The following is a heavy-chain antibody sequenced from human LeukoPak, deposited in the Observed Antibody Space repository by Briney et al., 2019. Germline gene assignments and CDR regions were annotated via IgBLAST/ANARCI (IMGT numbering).Heavy chain of an antibody. CDR1: GFTFSSYA. Sequence: GGSLRLSCAASGFTFSSYAMSWVRQAPGKGLEWVSTISSSGGSTYYAYSVKGRFTISRDNSKNTLYLQMNSLRADDTAVYYCAKSPLRTRILLDYWGQGTLVTVSS. CDR2: ISSSGGST. D-gene: IGHD3-3*01. V-gene: IGHV3-23*01. CDR3: AKSPLRTRILLDY. J-gene: IGHJ4*02.